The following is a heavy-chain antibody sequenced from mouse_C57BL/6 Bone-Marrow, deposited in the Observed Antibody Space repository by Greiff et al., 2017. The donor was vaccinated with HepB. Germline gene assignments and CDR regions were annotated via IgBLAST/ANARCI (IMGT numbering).Heavy chain of an antibody. CDR2: IDPNSGGT. V-gene: IGHV1-72*01. J-gene: IGHJ2*01. CDR3: ATPLLLQRERDY. D-gene: IGHD1-1*01. Sequence: QVQLQQPGAELVKPGASVKLSCKASGYTFTSYWMHWVKQRPGRGLEWIGRIDPNSGGTKYNETFKSKTTLTVDKPSITAYMQLSSLTSEDSAFYYCATPLLLQRERDYWGQGTTLTVSS. CDR1: GYTFTSYW.